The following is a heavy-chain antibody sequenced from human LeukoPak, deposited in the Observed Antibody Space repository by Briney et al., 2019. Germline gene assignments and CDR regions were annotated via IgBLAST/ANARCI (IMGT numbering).Heavy chain of an antibody. CDR1: GFTFSSYW. CDR3: ASDRVFYGLDV. V-gene: IGHV3-74*01. CDR2: IKSDGSET. Sequence: GGSLRLSCAASGFTFSSYWMHWVRHAPGKGLMWVSRIKSDGSETSYADSVKGRFTISGDNARNTLYLQMNSLRPEDTAIYYCASDRVFYGLDVWGQGTTVTVSS. J-gene: IGHJ6*02.